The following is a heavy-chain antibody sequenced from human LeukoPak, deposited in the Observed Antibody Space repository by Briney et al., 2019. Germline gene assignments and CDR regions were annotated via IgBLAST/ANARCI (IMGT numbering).Heavy chain of an antibody. CDR3: ARGELVRYFDY. D-gene: IGHD6-6*01. CDR2: INHSGST. CDR1: GGSFSGYY. V-gene: IGHV4-34*01. J-gene: IGHJ4*02. Sequence: SETLSLTCAVYGGSFSGYYWSWIRQPPGKGLEWIGEINHSGSTNYNPSLKSRVTISVDTSKNQFSLKLSSVTAADTAVYYCARGELVRYFDYWGQGTLVTVSS.